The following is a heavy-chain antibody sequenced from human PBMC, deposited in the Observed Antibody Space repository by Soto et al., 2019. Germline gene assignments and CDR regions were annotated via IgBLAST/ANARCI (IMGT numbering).Heavy chain of an antibody. CDR2: INHSGST. V-gene: IGHV4-34*02. Sequence: QVQLQQWGAGLLKPSETLSLTCAVYGGSFSGYYWSWIRQPPGKGLEWIGGINHSGSTNYNPSLKSRVSISVDTSKNQLSLKLSSVTAADTAVYYCARYYSGKVLDDWGQGTLVTVSS. CDR3: ARYYSGKVLDD. D-gene: IGHD4-4*01. CDR1: GGSFSGYY. J-gene: IGHJ4*02.